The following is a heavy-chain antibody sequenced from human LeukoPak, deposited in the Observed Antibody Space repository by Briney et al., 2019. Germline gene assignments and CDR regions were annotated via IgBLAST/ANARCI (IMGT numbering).Heavy chain of an antibody. CDR2: IIPILGIA. CDR1: GGSFSGYA. CDR3: ARDYVEMATLKDFPYYFDY. Sequence: SAKVSCKASGGSFSGYAISWVRQAPGQGLEWMGRIIPILGIANYAQKFQGRVTITADKSTSTAYMELSSLRSEDTAVYYCARDYVEMATLKDFPYYFDYWGQGTLVTVSS. J-gene: IGHJ4*02. V-gene: IGHV1-69*04. D-gene: IGHD5-24*01.